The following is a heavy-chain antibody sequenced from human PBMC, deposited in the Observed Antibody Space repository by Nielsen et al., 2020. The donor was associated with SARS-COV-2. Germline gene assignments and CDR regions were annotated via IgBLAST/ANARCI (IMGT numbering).Heavy chain of an antibody. V-gene: IGHV1-2*06. CDR3: ARARATIFGLVMSYGMDV. D-gene: IGHD3/OR15-3a*01. J-gene: IGHJ6*02. CDR2: TNPYNGGT. Sequence: ASVKVSCNASGYTFTDYYIHWLRHAPAQGLEWMGPTNPYNGGTNYAQKFQGTVTMTRDASISTVYMELTSDDTAVYYCARARATIFGLVMSYGMDVWGQGTTVAVSS. CDR1: GYTFTDYY.